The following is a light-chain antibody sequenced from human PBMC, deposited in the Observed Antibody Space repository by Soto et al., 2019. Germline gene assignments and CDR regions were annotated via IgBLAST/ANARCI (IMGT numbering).Light chain of an antibody. CDR3: SAFTGTTYV. CDR2: DVS. J-gene: IGLJ1*01. Sequence: QSALTQPASVSGSPGQSITISCTGTXSDVGGNKYVSWYQHYPGKAPKLMICDVSNRPSGVSNRFSGSKSGNTASLTISGLQAEDEADYYCSAFTGTTYVFGTGTKVTVL. CDR1: XSDVGGNKY. V-gene: IGLV2-14*03.